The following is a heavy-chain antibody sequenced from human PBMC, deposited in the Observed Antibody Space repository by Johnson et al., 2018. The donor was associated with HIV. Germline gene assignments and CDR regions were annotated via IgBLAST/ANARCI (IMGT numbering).Heavy chain of an antibody. CDR3: AREGGAVASRGFDI. D-gene: IGHD6-19*01. CDR1: GFTFSSYA. CDR2: ISYDGSNK. V-gene: IGHV3-30-3*01. Sequence: QVQLLESGGGLVQPGGSLRLSCAASGFTFSSYAMHWVRQAPGKGLEWVAVISYDGSNKYYADSVKGRFTISRDNSKNTLYLQMNSLRAEDTAVYYCAREGGAVASRGFDIWGQGTMVTVSS. J-gene: IGHJ3*02.